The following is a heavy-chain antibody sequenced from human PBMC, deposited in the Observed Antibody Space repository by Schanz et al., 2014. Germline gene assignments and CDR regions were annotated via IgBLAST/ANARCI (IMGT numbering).Heavy chain of an antibody. Sequence: QVQLVQSGAEVKKPGASVKVSCKASGYTFTSYDINWVRQATGQGLEWMGWMNSKTGNTGYAQRFQGRVTMTRNTSITTAYMELSSLRSEDTAVYYCARGLGDERWLDLNEAFDIWGQGTMVTVSS. CDR1: GYTFTSYD. J-gene: IGHJ3*02. V-gene: IGHV1-8*01. CDR3: ARGLGDERWLDLNEAFDI. D-gene: IGHD6-19*01. CDR2: MNSKTGNT.